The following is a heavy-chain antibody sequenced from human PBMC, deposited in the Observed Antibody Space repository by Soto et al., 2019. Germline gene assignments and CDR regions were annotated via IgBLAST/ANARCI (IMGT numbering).Heavy chain of an antibody. CDR1: GFTFSNAW. J-gene: IGHJ4*02. D-gene: IGHD3-22*01. CDR3: TSTVHGGLYDSSGYYYYYFDY. Sequence: GSLRLSCAASGFTFSNAWMSWVRQAPGKGLEWVGRIKSKTDGGTTDYAAPVKGRFTISRDDSKNTLYLQMNSLKTEDTAVYYCTSTVHGGLYDSSGYYYYYFDYWGQGTLVTVSS. CDR2: IKSKTDGGTT. V-gene: IGHV3-15*01.